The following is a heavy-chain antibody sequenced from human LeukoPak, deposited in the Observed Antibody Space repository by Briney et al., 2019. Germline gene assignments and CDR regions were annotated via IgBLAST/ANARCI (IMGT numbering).Heavy chain of an antibody. CDR2: IYPGDSDT. CDR3: ARGRYCSSSSCYAERWFDP. Sequence: GESLKISCQGSGYSFTNYWIGWLRQMPGKGLEWMGIIYPGDSDTRYSPSFQGQVTISADKPISTAYLQWSSLKASDTAIYYCARGRYCSSSSCYAERWFDPWGQGTLVTVSS. J-gene: IGHJ5*02. D-gene: IGHD2-2*01. V-gene: IGHV5-51*04. CDR1: GYSFTNYW.